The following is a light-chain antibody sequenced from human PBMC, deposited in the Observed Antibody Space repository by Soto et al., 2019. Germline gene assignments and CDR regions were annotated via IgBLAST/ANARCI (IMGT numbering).Light chain of an antibody. V-gene: IGKV1-39*01. J-gene: IGKJ1*01. Sequence: DIQMTQSPSSLSASVGDRVTITCRASQSISSYLNWYQQKPGKAPKLLIYAASSLQSGVPPRFSGSRSGPEFSLTISSLQPDDFATYYCQQYYSYWTFGQGTKVDNK. CDR1: QSISSY. CDR2: AAS. CDR3: QQYYSYWT.